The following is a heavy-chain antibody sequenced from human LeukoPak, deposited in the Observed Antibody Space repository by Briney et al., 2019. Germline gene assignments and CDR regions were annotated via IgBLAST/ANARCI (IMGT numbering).Heavy chain of an antibody. J-gene: IGHJ5*02. CDR2: IIPIFGTA. Sequence: ASVKVSCKASGGTFSSYAISWVRQAPGQGLEWMGGIIPIFGTANYAQKFQGRVTITADESTSTAYMELSSLRSEDTAVYYCARGVVVVAANWFDPWGQGTLVTVSS. CDR1: GGTFSSYA. CDR3: ARGVVVVAANWFDP. V-gene: IGHV1-69*01. D-gene: IGHD2-15*01.